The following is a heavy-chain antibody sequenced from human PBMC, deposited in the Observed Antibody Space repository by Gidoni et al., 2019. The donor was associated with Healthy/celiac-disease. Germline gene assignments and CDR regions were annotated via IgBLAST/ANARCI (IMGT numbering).Heavy chain of an antibody. D-gene: IGHD2-2*01. Sequence: QVQLVESGGGVVQPGRSLRLSWSASGFTFSSYGMHGVRQAPGKGLEWVAVIWYDGSNKYYADSVKGRFTISRDNSKNTLYLQMNSLRAEDTAVYYCARDYHDIVVVPAAYNDAFDIWGQGTMVTVSS. CDR1: GFTFSSYG. CDR3: ARDYHDIVVVPAAYNDAFDI. J-gene: IGHJ3*02. V-gene: IGHV3-33*08. CDR2: IWYDGSNK.